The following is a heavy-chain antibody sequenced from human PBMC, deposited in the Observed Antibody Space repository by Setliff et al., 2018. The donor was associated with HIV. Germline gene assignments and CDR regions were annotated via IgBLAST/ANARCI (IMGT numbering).Heavy chain of an antibody. CDR1: GFTFSSYW. Sequence: GGSLRLSCAASGFTFSSYWMHWVRQAPGKGLVWVSRINGDGSSSTYADSVKGRFTISRDNAKKTLYLQMNSLRAEDTAVYYCARDHPHSGAFDIWGQGTMVTVS. V-gene: IGHV3-74*03. J-gene: IGHJ3*02. CDR3: ARDHPHSGAFDI. CDR2: INGDGSSS. D-gene: IGHD3-10*01.